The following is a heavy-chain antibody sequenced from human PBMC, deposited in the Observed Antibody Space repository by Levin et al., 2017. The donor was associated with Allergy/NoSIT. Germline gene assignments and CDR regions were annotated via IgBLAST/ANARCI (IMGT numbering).Heavy chain of an antibody. Sequence: SGPTLVKPTQTLTLTCTFSGFSLSTSGVGVGWIRQPPGKALEWLALIYWDDDKRYSPSLKSRLTITKDTSKNQVVLTMTNMDPVDTATYYCAHSGGRGDSSSWYPDDAFDIWGQGTMVTVSS. CDR1: GFSLSTSGVG. CDR3: AHSGGRGDSSSWYPDDAFDI. V-gene: IGHV2-5*02. D-gene: IGHD6-13*01. CDR2: IYWDDDK. J-gene: IGHJ3*02.